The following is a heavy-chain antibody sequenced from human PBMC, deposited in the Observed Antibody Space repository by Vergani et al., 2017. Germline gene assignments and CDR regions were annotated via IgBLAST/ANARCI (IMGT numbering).Heavy chain of an antibody. D-gene: IGHD6-6*01. CDR2: IWYDGSNK. J-gene: IGHJ6*03. Sequence: QVQLVESGGGVVQPGRSLRLSCAASGFTFSSYGMHWVRQAPGKGLEWVAVIWYDGSNKYYADSVKGRFTISRDNSKNTLYLQMNSLRAEDTAVYYCARSSSFHYYMDVWGKGTTVTVSS. V-gene: IGHV3-33*01. CDR1: GFTFSSYG. CDR3: ARSSSFHYYMDV.